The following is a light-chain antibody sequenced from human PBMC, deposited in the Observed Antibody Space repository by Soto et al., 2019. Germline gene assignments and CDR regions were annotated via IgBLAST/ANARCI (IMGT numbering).Light chain of an antibody. V-gene: IGLV1-44*01. CDR2: SNH. J-gene: IGLJ2*01. CDR3: AAWDDTLRARV. Sequence: QSVLAQPPSASRTPGQRVTISCSGRNSNIGRTVVTWYQQVPGTAPQCPTYSNHQRPSGVPDRNSGSRSGTSASLAISGLQSGDGADYYCAAWDDTLRARVFGGGTKLTVL. CDR1: NSNIGRTV.